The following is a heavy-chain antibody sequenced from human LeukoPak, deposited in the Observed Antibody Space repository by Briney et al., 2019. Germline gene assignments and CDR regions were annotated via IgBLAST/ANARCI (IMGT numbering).Heavy chain of an antibody. Sequence: GGSLRLSCAGSGFTFSTYSIHWVRQAPGKGLEWVSSISCDGGYIYYADSVKGRFTISRDNAKNSVYLQMKSLRAEDTAVYYCARGNAPLPFDYWGQGTLVTVSS. V-gene: IGHV3-21*01. J-gene: IGHJ4*02. D-gene: IGHD2-2*01. CDR3: ARGNAPLPFDY. CDR1: GFTFSTYS. CDR2: ISCDGGYI.